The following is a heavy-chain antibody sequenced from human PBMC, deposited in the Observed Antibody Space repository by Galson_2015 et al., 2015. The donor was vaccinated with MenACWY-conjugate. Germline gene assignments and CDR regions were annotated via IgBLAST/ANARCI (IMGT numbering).Heavy chain of an antibody. Sequence: SLRLSCAASGFTFSTYTMSWVRQAPGKGLEWVSAFFGGGGGQCYADSMKDRFTISRDNSKNTLYLQIDSLRAEDTAVYYCAKENTPDGLWYFDYWGRGTLVTVSS. CDR1: GFTFSTYT. J-gene: IGHJ4*02. CDR2: FFGGGGGQ. CDR3: AKENTPDGLWYFDY. D-gene: IGHD2-8*01. V-gene: IGHV3-23*01.